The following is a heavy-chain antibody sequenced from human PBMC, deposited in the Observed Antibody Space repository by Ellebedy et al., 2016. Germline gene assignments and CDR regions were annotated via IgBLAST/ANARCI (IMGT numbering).Heavy chain of an antibody. J-gene: IGHJ6*02. CDR1: GFTFSSYS. D-gene: IGHD1-7*01. Sequence: GGSLRLXCAASGFTFSSYSMNWVRQAPGKGLEWVSYISGSSSSKNYADSVKGRFTISRDNAKNSLYLQMNSLRDEDTAVYYCARELELQGLGYYYYGMDVWGQGTTVTVSS. V-gene: IGHV3-48*02. CDR2: ISGSSSSK. CDR3: ARELELQGLGYYYYGMDV.